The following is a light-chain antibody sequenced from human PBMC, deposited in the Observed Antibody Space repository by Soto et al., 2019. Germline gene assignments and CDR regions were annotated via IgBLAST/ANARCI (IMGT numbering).Light chain of an antibody. J-gene: IGLJ3*02. CDR2: EVS. V-gene: IGLV2-8*01. CDR3: SSYAGSNNGV. Sequence: QYALTQPPSASGSPGQSVTITCTGTSSDVGAYNSVSWYQQHPGKAPKLMIYEVSKRPSGVPDRFSGSNSGNTASLTVSGLQAEDEADYYCSSYAGSNNGVFGGGTKLTVL. CDR1: SSDVGAYNS.